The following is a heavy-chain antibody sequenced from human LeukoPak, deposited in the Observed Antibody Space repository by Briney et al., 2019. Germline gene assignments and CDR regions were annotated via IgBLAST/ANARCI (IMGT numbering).Heavy chain of an antibody. CDR1: IGSISSYY. CDR3: AGVATIVVNYYYMDV. D-gene: IGHD5-12*01. Sequence: PSVTLSLTCTVSIGSISSYYWSWIRQPPGKGLEWSGYIKYSGSTNYHPSLKSRVTISVDTSKNQFSLKLSSVTAADTAVYYCAGVATIVVNYYYMDVWGKGTTVTVSS. V-gene: IGHV4-59*08. CDR2: IKYSGST. J-gene: IGHJ6*03.